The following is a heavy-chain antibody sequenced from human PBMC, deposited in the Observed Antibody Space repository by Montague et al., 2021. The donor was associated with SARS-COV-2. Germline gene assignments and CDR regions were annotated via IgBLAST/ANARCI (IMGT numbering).Heavy chain of an antibody. CDR3: AGEMMRGVTTPFDY. J-gene: IGHJ4*02. V-gene: IGHV4-39*02. CDR2: IYYSGTT. D-gene: IGHD3-10*01. CDR1: SGSIISSGYY. Sequence: SETLSLTCTVSSGSIISSGYYWGWIRQPPGKELEWFGNIYYSGTTXYNPSVESRGTISVDTSKNHLSLRLSSVTAAATAVYCCAGEMMRGVTTPFDYWGQGTLVTVSS.